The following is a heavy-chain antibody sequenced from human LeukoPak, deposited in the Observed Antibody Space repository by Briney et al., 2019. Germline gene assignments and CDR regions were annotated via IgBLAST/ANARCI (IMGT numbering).Heavy chain of an antibody. J-gene: IGHJ4*02. D-gene: IGHD6-13*01. CDR3: ARDLWGSSWYFDY. CDR1: GYTFTGYY. V-gene: IGHV1-2*02. CDR2: INPNSGGT. Sequence: GASVKVSCKASGYTFTGYYMHWVRQAPGQGLEWMGWINPNSGGTNYAQKFQGRVTMTRDTSISTAYMELSRLRSDDTAVYYCARDLWGSSWYFDYWGQGTLVTVSS.